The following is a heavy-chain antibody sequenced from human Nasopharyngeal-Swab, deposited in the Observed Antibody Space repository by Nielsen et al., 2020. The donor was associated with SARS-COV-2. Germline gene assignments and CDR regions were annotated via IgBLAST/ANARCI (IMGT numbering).Heavy chain of an antibody. CDR1: GGSISSYY. Sequence: GSLRLSCNVSGGSISSYYWSWIRQPPGKGLEWIGYIYYSGSTNYNPSLKSRVTISVDTSKNQFSLKLSSVTAADTAVYYCARATSGSYYPFDYWGQGTLVTVSS. D-gene: IGHD1-26*01. J-gene: IGHJ4*02. CDR3: ARATSGSYYPFDY. CDR2: IYYSGST. V-gene: IGHV4-59*01.